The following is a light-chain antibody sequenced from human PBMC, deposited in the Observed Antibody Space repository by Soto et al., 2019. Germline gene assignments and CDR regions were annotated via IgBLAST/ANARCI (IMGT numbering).Light chain of an antibody. V-gene: IGKV1D-12*01. CDR2: AAS. CDR1: QVMSSW. Sequence: DIQMTQSPSSVSAAVGDTVTIKCRASQVMSSWLAWYQQRPGKAPKLLIFAASTLQSGVPSRFSGSGSRTEFTLTITDLQPEDVATYYCQQADTSPITFGQGTRLEI. J-gene: IGKJ5*01. CDR3: QQADTSPIT.